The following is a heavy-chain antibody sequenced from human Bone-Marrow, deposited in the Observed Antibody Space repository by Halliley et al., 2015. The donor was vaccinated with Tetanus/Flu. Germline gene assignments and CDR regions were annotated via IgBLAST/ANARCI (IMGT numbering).Heavy chain of an antibody. Sequence: SLRLSCAASGFTFSNFAMSWVRRAPGKGLEWVSDMSANDHSTYYSDSVRGRLTTSRDNSKNTLYLQMASLRAGDTAINYCVKKRGPTSLFGLDVWGHGAPVTVSS. V-gene: IGHV3-23*01. J-gene: IGHJ6*02. CDR3: VKKRGPTSLFGLDV. CDR1: GFTFSNFA. D-gene: IGHD3-10*01. CDR2: MSANDHST.